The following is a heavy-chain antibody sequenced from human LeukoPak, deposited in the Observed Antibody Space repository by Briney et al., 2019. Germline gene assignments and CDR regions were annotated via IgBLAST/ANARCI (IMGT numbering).Heavy chain of an antibody. V-gene: IGHV4-38-2*02. D-gene: IGHD6-19*01. CDR2: IYHSGST. CDR1: GYSISSGYY. CDR3: ARAGGIAVAAVYYFDY. Sequence: PSETLSLTCTVSGYSISSGYYWGWIRQPPGKGLEWIGSIYHSGSTYYNPSLKSRVTISVDTSKNQFSLKLSSVTAADTAVYYCARAGGIAVAAVYYFDYWGQGTLVTVSS. J-gene: IGHJ4*02.